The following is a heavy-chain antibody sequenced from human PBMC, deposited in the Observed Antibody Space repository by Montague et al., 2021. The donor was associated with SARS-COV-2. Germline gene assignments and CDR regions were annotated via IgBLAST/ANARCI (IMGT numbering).Heavy chain of an antibody. Sequence: SLRLSCAASGFTFSRYWMSWVRQAPGKGLEWVANINKDESLKFHADSVKGRFTISRDNAKNSMYLQMYSLRPEDTAIYYCAKDPVPVAGRYFDYWGQGTLVTVSS. J-gene: IGHJ4*02. CDR3: AKDPVPVAGRYFDY. CDR1: GFTFSRYW. V-gene: IGHV3-7*03. CDR2: INKDESLK. D-gene: IGHD6-19*01.